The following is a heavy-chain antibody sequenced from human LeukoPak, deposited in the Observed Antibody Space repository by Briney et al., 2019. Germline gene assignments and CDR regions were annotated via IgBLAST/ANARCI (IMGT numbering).Heavy chain of an antibody. CDR3: ARDLGIRNGYNFNYYYYMDV. CDR2: IYYSGST. D-gene: IGHD5-24*01. J-gene: IGHJ6*03. V-gene: IGHV4-59*01. CDR1: GGPISSYY. Sequence: SETLSLTCTVSGGPISSYYWSWIRQPPGKGLEWIAYIYYSGSTNYNPSLKSRVTISVDTSKNQFSLKLSSVTAADTAVYYCARDLGIRNGYNFNYYYYMDVWGKGTTVTVSS.